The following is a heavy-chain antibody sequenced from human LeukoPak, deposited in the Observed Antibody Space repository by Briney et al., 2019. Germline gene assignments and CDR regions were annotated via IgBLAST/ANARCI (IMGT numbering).Heavy chain of an antibody. J-gene: IGHJ4*02. D-gene: IGHD3-3*01. CDR2: VQTNSVGATQ. V-gene: IGHV3-15*07. CDR3: TSRIITTNDY. CDR1: GFIISKVW. Sequence: PGGSLRLSCGASGFIISKVWMNCVREARGKGREWVGRVQTNSVGATQDRIASAKGRFTISSYDSKNMVFLQINSLRTDDTGLYYRTSRIITTNDYWGQGTLVTVSS.